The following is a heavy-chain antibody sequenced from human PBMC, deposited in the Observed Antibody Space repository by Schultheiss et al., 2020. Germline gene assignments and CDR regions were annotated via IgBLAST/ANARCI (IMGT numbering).Heavy chain of an antibody. J-gene: IGHJ3*02. CDR2: IYYSGST. CDR3: ASNTAMAYDAFDI. CDR1: GGSISSGSYY. Sequence: SETLSLTCTVSGGSISSGSYYWSWIRQPAGKGLEWIGYIYYSGSTYYNPSLKSRVTISVDTSKNQFSLKLSSVTAADTAVYYCASNTAMAYDAFDIWGQGTMVNVSS. V-gene: IGHV4-61*10. D-gene: IGHD5-18*01.